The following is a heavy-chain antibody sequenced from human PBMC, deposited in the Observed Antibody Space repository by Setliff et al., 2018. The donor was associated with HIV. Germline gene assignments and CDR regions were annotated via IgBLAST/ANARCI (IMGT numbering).Heavy chain of an antibody. J-gene: IGHJ4*02. V-gene: IGHV3-49*03. CDR2: IRTKAYGGTT. Sequence: GGSLRLSCTTSGFTLGDYPMGWFRQAPGKGLEWVSFIRTKAYGGTTEYAASVEGRFSISRDDSKSIAYLQMNSLRTEDTAVYYCTTDVTYYNFWSGYSHFDCWGQGTLVTVSS. D-gene: IGHD3-3*01. CDR1: GFTLGDYP. CDR3: TTDVTYYNFWSGYSHFDC.